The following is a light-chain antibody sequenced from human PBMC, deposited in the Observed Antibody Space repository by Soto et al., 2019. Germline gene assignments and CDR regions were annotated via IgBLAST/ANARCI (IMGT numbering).Light chain of an antibody. J-gene: IGKJ2*01. CDR2: WAS. Sequence: DIVMTQSPDSLAVSLGERATINCKSSQSVLYSSNNKNYLAWYQQKPGQPPKLLIYWASTRESGVPDRFSGSGSGTDFTLTISSLQAGDVAVYYCQQYYSTPPYTFGQGTKLELK. CDR3: QQYYSTPPYT. CDR1: QSVLYSSNNKNY. V-gene: IGKV4-1*01.